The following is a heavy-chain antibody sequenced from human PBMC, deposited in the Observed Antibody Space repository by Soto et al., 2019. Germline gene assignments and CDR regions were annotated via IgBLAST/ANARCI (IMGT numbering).Heavy chain of an antibody. V-gene: IGHV3-11*01. D-gene: IGHD6-13*01. CDR1: GFSFSDYY. CDR2: ISSSGGTK. CDR3: ARGYSSSWTYNWFDP. Sequence: GGSLRLSCAASGFSFSDYYMTWIRQAPGKGLEWVSYISSSGGTKYHADSVKGRFTISRDNAKNSLYLQMNSLRAEDTAVYYCARGYSSSWTYNWFDPWGQGTLVTVSS. J-gene: IGHJ5*02.